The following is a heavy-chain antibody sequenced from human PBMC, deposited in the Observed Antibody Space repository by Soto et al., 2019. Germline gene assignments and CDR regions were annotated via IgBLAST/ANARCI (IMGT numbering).Heavy chain of an antibody. V-gene: IGHV1-2*02. CDR1: GYSFTSCD. CDR2: INPNNGVT. D-gene: IGHD6-19*01. Sequence: GASVKFYCKACGYSFTSCDRNWVRQATGQGLEWMGWINPNNGVTTYAKNFQGRVTMTRDSSISTAYMELSSLRPDDTAVYFCAAAAIPVAGRHPDFWGQGTVVTVSS. J-gene: IGHJ4*02. CDR3: AAAAIPVAGRHPDF.